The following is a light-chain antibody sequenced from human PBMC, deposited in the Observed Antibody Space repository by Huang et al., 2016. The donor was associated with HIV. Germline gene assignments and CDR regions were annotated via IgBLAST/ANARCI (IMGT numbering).Light chain of an antibody. CDR1: QSVSSSF. CDR2: STS. Sequence: IVLTQSPGTLSLSPGERATLSCRASQSVSSSFLAWYQQKPGQAPRLLIQSTSSRGPGIPERFRGSGSGTAFTLTINRLESEDFAVYYCQHYGTSSWTFGQGTKMEVK. CDR3: QHYGTSSWT. V-gene: IGKV3-20*01. J-gene: IGKJ1*01.